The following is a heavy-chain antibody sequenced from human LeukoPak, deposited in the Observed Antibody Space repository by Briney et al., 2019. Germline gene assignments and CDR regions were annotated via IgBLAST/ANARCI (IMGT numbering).Heavy chain of an antibody. D-gene: IGHD5-24*01. Sequence: SVKVSCTASGGTFSSYAISWVRQAPGQGLEWMGGIIPIFGTTNYAQKFQGRVTITTDESTSTAYMAMSSLRSEDTAVYYCARGNGGDGYNNDAFDIWGQGTMVTVSS. CDR1: GGTFSSYA. V-gene: IGHV1-69*05. J-gene: IGHJ3*02. CDR2: IIPIFGTT. CDR3: ARGNGGDGYNNDAFDI.